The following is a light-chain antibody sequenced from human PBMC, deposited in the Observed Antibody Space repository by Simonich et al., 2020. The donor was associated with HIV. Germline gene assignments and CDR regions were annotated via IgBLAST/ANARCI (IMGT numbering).Light chain of an antibody. Sequence: QSALTQPASVSGSPGQSITIYCTGTSSDVGGYNYVSWYQQNPGNAPKLMIFDVSKRPSVVSNRFSCSKSGNTASLTISGLQAEDEADYYCSSYTSSTTVIFGGGTKLTVL. CDR3: SSYTSSTTVI. V-gene: IGLV2-14*01. CDR2: DVS. J-gene: IGLJ2*01. CDR1: SSDVGGYNY.